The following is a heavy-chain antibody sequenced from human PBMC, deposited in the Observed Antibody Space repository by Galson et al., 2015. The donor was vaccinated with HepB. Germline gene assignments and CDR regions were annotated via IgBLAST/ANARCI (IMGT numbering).Heavy chain of an antibody. V-gene: IGHV1-69*13. CDR3: ARDSKLRFLEWPTSRYYYGMDV. CDR2: IIPIFGIA. J-gene: IGHJ6*02. Sequence: SVKVSCKASGGTFSSYAISWVRQAPGQGLEWMGGIIPIFGIANSAQKFQGRVTITADESTSTAYMELSSLRSEDTAVYYCARDSKLRFLEWPTSRYYYGMDVWGQGTTVTVSS. CDR1: GGTFSSYA. D-gene: IGHD3-3*01.